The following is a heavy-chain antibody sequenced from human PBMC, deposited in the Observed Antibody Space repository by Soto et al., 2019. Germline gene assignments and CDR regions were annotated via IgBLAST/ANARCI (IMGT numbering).Heavy chain of an antibody. J-gene: IGHJ4*02. CDR2: INVGNGDT. CDR1: GYTFTNYA. D-gene: IGHD1-26*01. V-gene: IGHV1-3*01. CDR3: ARDRGIVGATDFDY. Sequence: ASVKVSCKASGYTFTNYAIHWVRQAPGQRLEWMGWINVGNGDTKYSRKFQGRVTITRDTSATTADMELSSLRSQDTAVYYCARDRGIVGATDFDYWGRGTLVTVSS.